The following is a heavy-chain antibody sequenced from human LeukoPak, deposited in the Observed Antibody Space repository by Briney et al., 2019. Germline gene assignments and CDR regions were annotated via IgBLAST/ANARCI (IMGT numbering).Heavy chain of an antibody. CDR1: GGSISSSSYY. Sequence: SETLSLTCTVSGGSISSSSYYWGWIRQPPGKGLEWIGSIYYSGSTYYNPSLKRRVTISVDTSKNQFSLKLSSVTAADTAVYYCARLGLAAAGPGHSGEDGMDVWGQGTTVTVSS. CDR3: ARLGLAAAGPGHSGEDGMDV. J-gene: IGHJ6*02. V-gene: IGHV4-39*01. D-gene: IGHD6-13*01. CDR2: IYYSGST.